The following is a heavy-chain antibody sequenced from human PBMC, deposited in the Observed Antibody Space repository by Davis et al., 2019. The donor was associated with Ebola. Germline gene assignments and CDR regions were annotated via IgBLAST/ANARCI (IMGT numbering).Heavy chain of an antibody. J-gene: IGHJ4*02. CDR1: GFTFSNAW. V-gene: IGHV3-15*07. D-gene: IGHD2-21*02. Sequence: PGGSLRLSCAASGFTFSNAWMNWVRQAPGMGLEWVGRIKSKTDGGTTDYAAPVKGRFTISRDDSKNTAYLQMNSLKTEDTAVYYCTSDVQLAYCGGDCYGSVDVWGQGTLVTVSS. CDR2: IKSKTDGGTT. CDR3: TSDVQLAYCGGDCYGSVDV.